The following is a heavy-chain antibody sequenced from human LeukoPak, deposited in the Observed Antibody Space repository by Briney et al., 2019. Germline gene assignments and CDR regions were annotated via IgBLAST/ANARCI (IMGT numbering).Heavy chain of an antibody. J-gene: IGHJ4*02. CDR1: GGSVSSGSYY. CDR3: ARDTHYYDSSGADY. D-gene: IGHD3-22*01. CDR2: IYYSGST. Sequence: SETLSLTCTVSGGSVSSGSYYWSWIRQPPGKGLEWIGYIYYSGSTNYNPSLKSRVTISVDTSKNQFSLKLSSVTAADTAVYYCARDTHYYDSSGADYWGQGTLVTVSS. V-gene: IGHV4-61*01.